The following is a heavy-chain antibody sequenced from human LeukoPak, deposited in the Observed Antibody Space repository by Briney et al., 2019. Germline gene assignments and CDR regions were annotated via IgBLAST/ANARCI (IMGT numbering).Heavy chain of an antibody. CDR1: GFTFSSYA. J-gene: IGHJ4*02. D-gene: IGHD3-10*01. Sequence: GGSLRLSCAASGFTFSSYATSWACQAPGKGLEWVSAISGSGGSTYYADSVKGRFTISRDNSKNTLYLQMNSLRAEDTAVYYCAKRDITMVRGVPGSFDYWGQGTLVTVSS. CDR3: AKRDITMVRGVPGSFDY. V-gene: IGHV3-23*01. CDR2: ISGSGGST.